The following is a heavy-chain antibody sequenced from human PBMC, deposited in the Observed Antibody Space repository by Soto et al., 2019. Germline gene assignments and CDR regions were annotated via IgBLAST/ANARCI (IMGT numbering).Heavy chain of an antibody. V-gene: IGHV4-39*01. Sequence: SVTLSLTCTVSGGSISSSSYYWGWIRQPPGKGLEWIGSIYYSGSTYYNPSLKSRVTISVDTSKNQFSLKLSSVTAADTAVYYCARLSLWFGDLNWFDPWGQGTLVTVSS. CDR2: IYYSGST. CDR3: ARLSLWFGDLNWFDP. J-gene: IGHJ5*02. CDR1: GGSISSSSYY. D-gene: IGHD3-10*01.